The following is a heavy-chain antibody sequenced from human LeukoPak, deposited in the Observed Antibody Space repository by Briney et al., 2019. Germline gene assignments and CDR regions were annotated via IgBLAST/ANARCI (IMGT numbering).Heavy chain of an antibody. J-gene: IGHJ4*02. CDR1: GFTFSSYA. V-gene: IGHV3-30*04. CDR2: ISYDGSNK. D-gene: IGHD3-10*01. CDR3: ARVRRYYGSGSNNGIIY. Sequence: GGSLRLSCAASGFTFSSYAMHWVLQAPGKGLEWVAVISYDGSNKYYADSVKGRFTISRDNSKNTLYLQMNSLRAEDTAVYYCARVRRYYGSGSNNGIIYWGQGTLVTVSS.